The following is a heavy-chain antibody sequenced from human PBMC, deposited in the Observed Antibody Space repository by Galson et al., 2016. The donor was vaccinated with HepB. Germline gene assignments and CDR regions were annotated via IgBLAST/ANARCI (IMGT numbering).Heavy chain of an antibody. Sequence: QSGAAVKEPGESLKISCKVSGYTFSNYWIGWVRQMPGKGLEWMGNIYPGDSDIRYSPYFQGHVIMSVDKSTNTAYLQWTSLKASDTAIYYCARRPDIVSTDYFDYWGQGTLVTVSS. D-gene: IGHD5/OR15-5a*01. CDR1: GYTFSNYW. J-gene: IGHJ4*02. CDR3: ARRPDIVSTDYFDY. CDR2: IYPGDSDI. V-gene: IGHV5-51*01.